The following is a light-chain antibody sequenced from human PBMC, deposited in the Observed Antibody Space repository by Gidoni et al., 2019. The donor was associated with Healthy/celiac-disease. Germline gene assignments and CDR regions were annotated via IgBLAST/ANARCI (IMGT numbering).Light chain of an antibody. V-gene: IGKV1-33*01. CDR2: DAS. CDR3: QQYDNLPFT. CDR1: QDISNY. Sequence: DIQMTHSPSSLSASVGERVTITCQASQDISNYLNWYQQKPGKAPKLRIYDASNLETGVPSRFSGSGSGTDFTFTIISLQPEDIATYYCQQYDNLPFTFGPGTKVDIK. J-gene: IGKJ3*01.